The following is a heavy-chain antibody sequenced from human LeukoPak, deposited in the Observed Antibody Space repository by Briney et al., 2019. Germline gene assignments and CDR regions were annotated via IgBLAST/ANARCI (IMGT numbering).Heavy chain of an antibody. CDR1: GGAFSSYA. V-gene: IGHV1-69*13. Sequence: EASVKVSCKASGGAFSSYAISWVRQAPGQGLEWMGGIIPIFDTAVYAQKFQGRVTVTADESTSTAYMDLSSLTSEDTAVYYCARDNIRGGKGIAAAGGYYWGQGTLVTVSS. CDR3: ARDNIRGGKGIAAAGGYY. J-gene: IGHJ4*02. D-gene: IGHD6-13*01. CDR2: IIPIFDTA.